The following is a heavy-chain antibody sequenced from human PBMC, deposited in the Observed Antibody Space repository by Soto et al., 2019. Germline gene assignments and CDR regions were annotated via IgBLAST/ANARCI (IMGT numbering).Heavy chain of an antibody. CDR1: GFTFSSYG. CDR3: EKDTPSAYYYYGMDV. CDR2: ISYDGSNK. D-gene: IGHD6-19*01. V-gene: IGHV3-30*18. J-gene: IGHJ6*02. Sequence: PGGSLRLSCAASGFTFSSYGMHWVRQAPGKGLEWVAVISYDGSNKYYADSVKGRFTISRDNSKNTLYLQMNSLRAEDTAVYYCEKDTPSAYYYYGMDVWGQGTTVTVSS.